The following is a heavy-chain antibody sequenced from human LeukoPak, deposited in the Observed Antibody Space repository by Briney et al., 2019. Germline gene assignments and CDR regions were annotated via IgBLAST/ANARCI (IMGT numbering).Heavy chain of an antibody. V-gene: IGHV3-30-3*01. J-gene: IGHJ4*02. CDR1: GSTFSSYA. CDR3: ARARGEAGTFDY. CDR2: ISYDGSNK. Sequence: GGSLRLSCAASGSTFSSYAMHWVRQAPGKGLEWVAVISYDGSNKYYADSVKGRFTISRDNSKNTLYLQMNSLRAEDTAVYYCARARGEAGTFDYWGQGTLVTVSS. D-gene: IGHD3-10*01.